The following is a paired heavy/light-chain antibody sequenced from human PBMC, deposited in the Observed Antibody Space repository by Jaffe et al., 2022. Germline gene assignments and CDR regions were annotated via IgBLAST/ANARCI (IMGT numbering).Heavy chain of an antibody. CDR3: ARSDQTTVLTAWAFDT. CDR1: GYSISSGYY. J-gene: IGHJ3*02. D-gene: IGHD7-27*01. Sequence: QVQLQESGPGLVKPSETLSLTCAVSGYSISSGYYWGWIRQPPGKGLEWIGSIYHNGNTYYNASLKSRVTISVDTSKNQFSLKLRSVTAADTAVYYCARSDQTTVLTAWAFDTWGQGTLVTVSS. V-gene: IGHV4-38-2*01. CDR2: IYHNGNT.
Light chain of an antibody. V-gene: IGLV2-14*01. CDR1: SSDVGGYMY. CDR3: SSYTSSSAPYV. Sequence: QSALTQPASVSGSPGQSITISCTGTSSDVGGYMYVSWYQQQPGKSPKLMIYEVTRRPSGISDRFSGSKSGNTASLTISGLQAEDEADYYCSSYTSSSAPYVFGTGTRVTVL. J-gene: IGLJ1*01. CDR2: EVT.